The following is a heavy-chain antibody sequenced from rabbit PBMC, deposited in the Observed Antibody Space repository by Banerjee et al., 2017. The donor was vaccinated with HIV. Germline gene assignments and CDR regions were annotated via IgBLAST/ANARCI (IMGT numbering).Heavy chain of an antibody. CDR1: GFSFSSSYW. J-gene: IGHJ6*01. CDR3: ARDTGTSFSSYGMDL. D-gene: IGHD8-1*01. V-gene: IGHV1S45*01. CDR2: IYNGDGSA. Sequence: QEQLEESGGDLVTPEGSLTLTCTASGFSFSSSYWICWVRQAPGKGLEWIACIYNGDGSAYYASWVNGRFTISKTSSTTVTLQMTSLTAADTATYFCARDTGTSFSSYGMDLWGQGTLVTVS.